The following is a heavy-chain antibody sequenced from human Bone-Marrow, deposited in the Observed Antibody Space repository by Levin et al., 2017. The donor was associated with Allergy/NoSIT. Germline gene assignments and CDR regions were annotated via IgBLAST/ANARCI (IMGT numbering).Heavy chain of an antibody. CDR3: AKDSSSWTPLGYYGMDV. Sequence: TGGSLRLSCAASGFTFSSYGMHWVRQAPGKGLEWVAVISYDGSNKYYADSVKGRFTISRDNSKNTLYLQMNSLRAEDTAVYYCAKDSSSWTPLGYYGMDVWGQGTTVTVSS. D-gene: IGHD6-13*01. CDR1: GFTFSSYG. V-gene: IGHV3-30*18. J-gene: IGHJ6*02. CDR2: ISYDGSNK.